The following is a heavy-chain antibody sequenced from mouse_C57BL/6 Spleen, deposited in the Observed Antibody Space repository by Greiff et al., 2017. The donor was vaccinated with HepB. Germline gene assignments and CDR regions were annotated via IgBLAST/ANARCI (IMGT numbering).Heavy chain of an antibody. J-gene: IGHJ1*03. CDR2: IDPSDSYT. V-gene: IGHV1-50*01. CDR1: GYTFTSYW. CDR3: ARASHYYGSSHWYFDV. Sequence: VQLQQPGAELVKPGASVKLSCKASGYTFTSYWMQWVKQRPGQGLEWIGEIDPSDSYTNYNQKFKGKATLTVDTSSSTAYMQLSSLTSEDSAVYYCARASHYYGSSHWYFDVWGTGTTVTVSS. D-gene: IGHD1-1*01.